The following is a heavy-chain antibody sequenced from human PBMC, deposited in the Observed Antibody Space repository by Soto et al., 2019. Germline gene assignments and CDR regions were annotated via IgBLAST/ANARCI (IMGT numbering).Heavy chain of an antibody. CDR2: IYSGGST. CDR3: AIEIVATENYYYYGMDV. J-gene: IGHJ6*02. CDR1: GFTVSSNY. V-gene: IGHV3-53*01. D-gene: IGHD5-12*01. Sequence: EVQLVESGGGLIQPGGSLRLSCAASGFTVSSNYMSWVRQAPGKGLEWVSVIYSGGSTYYADSVKGRFTISRDNSKNTLYLQMNSLRAEDTAVYYCAIEIVATENYYYYGMDVWGQGTTVTVSS.